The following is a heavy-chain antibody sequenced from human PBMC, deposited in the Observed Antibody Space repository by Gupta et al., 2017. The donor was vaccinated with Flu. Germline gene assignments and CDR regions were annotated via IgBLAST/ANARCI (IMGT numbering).Heavy chain of an antibody. CDR2: SWYDGSKE. Sequence: QVQLVESGRGVVQHGSLLSLFCAASGFTFSGNAMHWFRLAPGKGLVWVAISWYDGSKEYYADSVKGRGSICRDNSKNILYLQRISLTADVSAVYYCARDFCSITSCSSFHFDSWGQGTLGTVSS. V-gene: IGHV3-33*01. D-gene: IGHD2-2*01. CDR3: ARDFCSITSCSSFHFDS. J-gene: IGHJ4*02. CDR1: GFTFSGNA.